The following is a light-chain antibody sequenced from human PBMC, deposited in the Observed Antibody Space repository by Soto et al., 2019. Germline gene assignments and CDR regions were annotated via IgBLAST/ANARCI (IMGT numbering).Light chain of an antibody. Sequence: DIQMTQSPSSLSAAVGDRVTITCLASQGIRNDLGRYQQKTGKAPKRLLYPASSLQSGVPSRFSGSGSGTEFTRTISSLQPEDCATYYCLPHNSYPRTFGQGTKVEIK. CDR3: LPHNSYPRT. J-gene: IGKJ1*01. CDR2: PAS. V-gene: IGKV1-17*01. CDR1: QGIRND.